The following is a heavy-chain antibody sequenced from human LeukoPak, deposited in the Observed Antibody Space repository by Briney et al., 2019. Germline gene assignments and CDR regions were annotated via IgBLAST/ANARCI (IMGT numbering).Heavy chain of an antibody. CDR1: GFTFSSYS. D-gene: IGHD4-23*01. CDR2: ISSSSSTI. V-gene: IGHV3-48*01. J-gene: IGHJ3*02. Sequence: GGSLRLSCAASGFTFSSYSMNWVRQAPGKGLEWVSYISSSSSTIYYADSVKGRFTISRDNAKNSLYLQMNSLRAEDTAVYYCATVTLGDAFDIWGQGTMVTVSS. CDR3: ATVTLGDAFDI.